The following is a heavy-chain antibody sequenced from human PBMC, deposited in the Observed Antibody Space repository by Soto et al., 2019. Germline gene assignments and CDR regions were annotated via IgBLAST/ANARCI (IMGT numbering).Heavy chain of an antibody. V-gene: IGHV4-31*03. CDR1: GGSISSGGYY. CDR3: AIYDSSGSRGFQH. D-gene: IGHD3-22*01. Sequence: QVQLQESGPGLVKPSQTLSLTCTVSGGSISSGGYYWSWIRQHPGKGLEWIGYIDYSGSTYYNPSLKSRVTISVDTSKNQFSLKLSSVTAADTAVYYCAIYDSSGSRGFQHWGQGTLVTVSS. CDR2: IDYSGST. J-gene: IGHJ1*01.